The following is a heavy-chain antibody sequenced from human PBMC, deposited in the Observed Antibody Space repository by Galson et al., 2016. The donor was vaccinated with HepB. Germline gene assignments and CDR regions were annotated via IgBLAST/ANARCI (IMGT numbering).Heavy chain of an antibody. CDR3: ARGTVYYYDSSGYRSYYYYGMDV. CDR2: INAGNGNT. CDR1: GYTFISYA. D-gene: IGHD3-22*01. J-gene: IGHJ6*02. V-gene: IGHV1-3*01. Sequence: SGYTFISYAMHWVHQAPGQRLEWMGWINAGNGNTKYSQKFQGRVTITRDTSASTAYMEVSSLRSEDTALYYCARGTVYYYDSSGYRSYYYYGMDVWGQGTTVTVSS.